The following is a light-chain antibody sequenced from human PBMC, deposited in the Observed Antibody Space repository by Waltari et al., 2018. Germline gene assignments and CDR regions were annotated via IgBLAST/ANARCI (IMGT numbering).Light chain of an antibody. CDR1: SSDIGGYHS. V-gene: IGLV2-14*03. CDR3: TSYRSSSTLPYV. Sequence: QSALTQPASVSGSPGQSITISCTGTSSDIGGYHSVPCYQQHPGTAPNLMIYDHSNRPSGVSNRFSGFKSGNTASLTISGLQAEDEADYYCTSYRSSSTLPYVFGTGTKVTVL. CDR2: DHS. J-gene: IGLJ1*01.